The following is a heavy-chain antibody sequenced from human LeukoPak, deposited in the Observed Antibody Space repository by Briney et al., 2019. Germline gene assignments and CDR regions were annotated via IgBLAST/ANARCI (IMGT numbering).Heavy chain of an antibody. CDR3: AKDMDPLAVAGTVFDY. CDR1: GFTFDDYA. CDR2: ISWNSGSI. Sequence: PGGSLRLSCAASGFTFDDYAMHWARQAPGKGLEWVSGISWNSGSIGYADSVKGRFTISRDNAKNSLYLQMNSLRAEDTALYYCAKDMDPLAVAGTVFDYWGQGTLVTVSS. J-gene: IGHJ4*02. D-gene: IGHD6-19*01. V-gene: IGHV3-9*01.